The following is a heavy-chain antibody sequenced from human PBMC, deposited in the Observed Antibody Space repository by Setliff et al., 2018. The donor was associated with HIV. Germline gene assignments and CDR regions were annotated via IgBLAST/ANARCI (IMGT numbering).Heavy chain of an antibody. D-gene: IGHD3-22*01. CDR3: ERDRIPSKWLLESDY. Sequence: GASVKVSCKAAGYTFTNFGITWVRQAPGQGLEWMGWISPNNGNTNYAPELHGRVTMTTDTSTSTAFLELRTLRSDDTAVYYCERDRIPSKWLLESDYWGQGTLLTVSS. J-gene: IGHJ4*02. CDR2: ISPNNGNT. V-gene: IGHV1-18*01. CDR1: GYTFTNFG.